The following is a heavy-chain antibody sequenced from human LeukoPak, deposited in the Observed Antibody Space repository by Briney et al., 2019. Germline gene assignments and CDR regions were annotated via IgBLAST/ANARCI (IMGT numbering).Heavy chain of an antibody. CDR1: GGSISSYY. J-gene: IGHJ2*01. D-gene: IGHD3-16*02. CDR2: IYYSGST. Sequence: PSETLSLTCTVSGGSISSYYWSWIRQPPGKGLEWIGYIYYSGSTNYKPSLKSRVTISVDTSKNQFSLKLSSVTAADTAVYYCARIKPYDYVWGSYRPGYFDLWGRGTLVTVSS. V-gene: IGHV4-59*08. CDR3: ARIKPYDYVWGSYRPGYFDL.